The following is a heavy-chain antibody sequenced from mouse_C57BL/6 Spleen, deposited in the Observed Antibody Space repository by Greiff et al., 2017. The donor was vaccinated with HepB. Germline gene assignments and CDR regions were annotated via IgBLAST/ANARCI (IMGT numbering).Heavy chain of an antibody. V-gene: IGHV1-64*01. CDR2: IHPNSGST. CDR3: ARGANWWYFDV. D-gene: IGHD4-1*01. Sequence: QVQLQQPGAELVKPGASVKLSCKASGYTFTSYWMHWVKQRPGQGLEWIGMIHPNSGSTNYNEKFKSKATLTVDKSSSTAYMQLSRLTSEDSAVYYCARGANWWYFDVWGTGTTVTVSS. J-gene: IGHJ1*03. CDR1: GYTFTSYW.